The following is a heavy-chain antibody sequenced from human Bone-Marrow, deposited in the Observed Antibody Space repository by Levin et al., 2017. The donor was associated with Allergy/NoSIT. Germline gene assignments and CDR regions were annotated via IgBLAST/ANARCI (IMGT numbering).Heavy chain of an antibody. D-gene: IGHD2-8*02. V-gene: IGHV1-2*02. J-gene: IGHJ6*02. Sequence: GESLKISCKASGYNFTANYIHWVRLAPGQGLEWMGWINPNSGVTNFAQKFQGRVTMTRDTSISTVYMELSRLTSDDTAVYYCARGGARLVGHYYYYYGMDVWGQGTTVTVSS. CDR2: INPNSGVT. CDR1: GYNFTANY. CDR3: ARGGARLVGHYYYYYGMDV.